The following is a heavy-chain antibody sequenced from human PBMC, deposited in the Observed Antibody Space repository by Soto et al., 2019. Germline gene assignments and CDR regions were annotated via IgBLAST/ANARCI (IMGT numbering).Heavy chain of an antibody. V-gene: IGHV4-59*01. CDR1: GGSISSYY. D-gene: IGHD4-17*01. CDR3: ARVVYREYGRFDP. Sequence: SETLSLTCTVSGGSISSYYWSWIRQPPGKGLEWIGYIYYSGSTNYNPSLKSRVTISVDTSKNQFSLKLSSVTAADTAVYYCARVVYREYGRFDPWGQGTLVTVSS. J-gene: IGHJ5*02. CDR2: IYYSGST.